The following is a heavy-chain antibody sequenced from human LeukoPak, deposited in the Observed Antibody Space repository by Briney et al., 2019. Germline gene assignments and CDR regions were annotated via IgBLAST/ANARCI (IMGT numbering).Heavy chain of an antibody. CDR1: GGSISTYY. J-gene: IGHJ4*02. CDR3: ARLRFDWFYFDY. CDR2: IYYSGST. V-gene: IGHV4-59*01. Sequence: SETLSLTCTVSGGSISTYYWSWIRQPPGKGLEWIGYIYYSGSTNYNPSLKSRVTISVDTSKNQFSLKLSPVTAADTAVYYCARLRFDWFYFDYWGQGTLVTVSS. D-gene: IGHD3-9*01.